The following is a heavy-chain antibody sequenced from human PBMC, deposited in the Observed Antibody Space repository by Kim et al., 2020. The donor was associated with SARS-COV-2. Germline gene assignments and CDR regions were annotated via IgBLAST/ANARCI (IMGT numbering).Heavy chain of an antibody. J-gene: IGHJ6*02. CDR2: ISYSGSTI. CDR1: GFTFSSYE. V-gene: IGHV3-48*03. D-gene: IGHD2-15*01. Sequence: GGSLRLSCAASGFTFSSYEMNWVRQAPGKGLEWVSYISYSGSTIYYADSVKGRFTISRDNAKNSLYLQMNSLRAEDTAVYYCAREGVVVAASDYYYGMDVWGQGTTVTVSS. CDR3: AREGVVVAASDYYYGMDV.